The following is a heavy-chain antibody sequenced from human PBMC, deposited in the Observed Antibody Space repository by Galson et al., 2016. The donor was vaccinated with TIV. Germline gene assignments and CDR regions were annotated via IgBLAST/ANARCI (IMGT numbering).Heavy chain of an antibody. Sequence: SLRLSCAASGFTFSSYTFHWVRQAPGKGLDWVAIISYDGSNIYNADSVKGRFTISRDNSQNTLYLQMNSLRAEDTAVYYCARDGHDFWSGGANSLDSWGQGTLVTVSS. J-gene: IGHJ4*02. V-gene: IGHV3-30*04. CDR2: ISYDGSNI. CDR3: ARDGHDFWSGGANSLDS. D-gene: IGHD3-3*01. CDR1: GFTFSSYT.